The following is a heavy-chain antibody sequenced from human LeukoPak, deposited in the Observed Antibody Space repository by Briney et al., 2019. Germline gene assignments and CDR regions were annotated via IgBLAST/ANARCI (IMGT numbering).Heavy chain of an antibody. Sequence: GSSVKVSCKTSGGTFSNYGINWVRQATGQGLEWMGWMNPNSGNTGYAQKFQGRVTITRNTSITTTYMELSSLRSEDTAVYYCARRSAYGSGSYYVDYWGQGTLVTVSS. CDR1: GGTFSNYG. V-gene: IGHV1-8*03. D-gene: IGHD3-10*01. CDR3: ARRSAYGSGSYYVDY. J-gene: IGHJ4*02. CDR2: MNPNSGNT.